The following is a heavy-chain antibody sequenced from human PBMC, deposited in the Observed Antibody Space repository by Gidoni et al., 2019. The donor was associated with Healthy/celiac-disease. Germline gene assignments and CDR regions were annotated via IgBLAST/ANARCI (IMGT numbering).Heavy chain of an antibody. D-gene: IGHD5-18*01. Sequence: EVQLLETGGGLVQPGGALRLSCAASGFTFSSYAMSWVRQAPGKGLEWVSAISCSGGSTYYADSVKGRFTISRDNSKNTLYLQMNSLRAEDTAVYYCAKRVTGGYFDYWGQGTLVTVSS. V-gene: IGHV3-23*01. CDR1: GFTFSSYA. J-gene: IGHJ4*02. CDR2: ISCSGGST. CDR3: AKRVTGGYFDY.